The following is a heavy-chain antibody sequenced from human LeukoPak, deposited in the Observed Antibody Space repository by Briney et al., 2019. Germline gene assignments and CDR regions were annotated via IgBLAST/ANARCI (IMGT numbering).Heavy chain of an antibody. CDR1: GSTFSSYA. J-gene: IGHJ6*02. CDR2: ISYDGSNK. Sequence: GGSLRLSCAASGSTFSSYAMHWVRQAPGKGLEWVAVISYDGSNKYYADSVKGRFTISRDNSKNALYLQMNSLRAEDTAVYYCARDFSGSYYGTTDYGMDVWGQGTTVTVSS. CDR3: ARDFSGSYYGTTDYGMDV. V-gene: IGHV3-30-3*01. D-gene: IGHD1-26*01.